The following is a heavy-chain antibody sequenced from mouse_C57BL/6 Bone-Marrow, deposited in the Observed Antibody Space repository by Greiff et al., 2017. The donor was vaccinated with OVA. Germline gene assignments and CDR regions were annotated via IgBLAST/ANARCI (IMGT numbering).Heavy chain of an antibody. V-gene: IGHV1-18*01. CDR2: INPNNGGT. Sequence: EVQLQQSGPELVKPGASVKIPCKASGYTFTDYNMDWVKQSHGKSLEWIGDINPNNGGTIYNQKFKGKATLTVDKSSSTAYMELRSLTSEDTAVYDCASSYYYGSSSFAYWGQGTLVTVSA. D-gene: IGHD1-1*01. J-gene: IGHJ3*01. CDR1: GYTFTDYN. CDR3: ASSYYYGSSSFAY.